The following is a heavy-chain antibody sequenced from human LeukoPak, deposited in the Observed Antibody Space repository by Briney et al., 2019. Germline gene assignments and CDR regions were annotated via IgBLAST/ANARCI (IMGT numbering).Heavy chain of an antibody. D-gene: IGHD3-10*01. CDR2: ISSSSGDL. Sequence: GGSLRLSCAASGFIFSSFSMHWVRQAPGKGLEWVSSISSSSGDLYYADSVKGRFTISRDNAKNSLYLQMDSLRAEDTAVYYCTREGETVSFDPWGQGTLVTVSP. CDR1: GFIFSSFS. CDR3: TREGETVSFDP. V-gene: IGHV3-21*01. J-gene: IGHJ5*02.